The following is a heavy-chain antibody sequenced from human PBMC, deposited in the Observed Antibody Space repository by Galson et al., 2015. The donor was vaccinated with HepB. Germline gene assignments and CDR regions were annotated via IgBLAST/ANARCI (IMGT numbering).Heavy chain of an antibody. V-gene: IGHV1-24*01. Sequence: SVKVSCKVSGYTRTELSMHWVRQAPGKGLEWMGGFDPEDGETVYAQKFRGRVTMTEDTSTDTAYMDLSSLRSEDAAVYYCATGALRYFVLDVWGQGTTVTVSS. J-gene: IGHJ6*02. CDR3: ATGALRYFVLDV. D-gene: IGHD3-9*01. CDR2: FDPEDGET. CDR1: GYTRTELS.